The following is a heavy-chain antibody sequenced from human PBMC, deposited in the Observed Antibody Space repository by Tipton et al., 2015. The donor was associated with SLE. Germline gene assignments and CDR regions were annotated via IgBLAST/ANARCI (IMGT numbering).Heavy chain of an antibody. CDR1: GGSISSYY. D-gene: IGHD3-10*01. CDR2: IYYSGST. V-gene: IGHV4-59*01. Sequence: LRLSCTVSGGSISSYYWSWIRQPPGKGLEWIGYIYYSGSTNYNPSLKSRVTISVDTSKNQFSLKLSSVTAADTAVYYCAGGGGSGSYYLFDYWGQGTLVTVSS. CDR3: AGGGGSGSYYLFDY. J-gene: IGHJ4*02.